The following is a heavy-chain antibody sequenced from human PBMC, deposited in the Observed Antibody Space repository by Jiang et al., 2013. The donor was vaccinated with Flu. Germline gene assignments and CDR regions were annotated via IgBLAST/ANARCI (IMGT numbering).Heavy chain of an antibody. V-gene: IGHV5-51*03. CDR1: GYSFTSYW. J-gene: IGHJ4*02. D-gene: IGHD6-19*01. Sequence: GAEVKKPGESLKISCKGSGYSFTSYWIGWVRQMPGKGLEWMGIIYPGDSDTRYSPSFQGQVTISADKSISTAYLQWSSLKASDTAMYYCARLQDRTSSGWYLFVYWGQGTLVTVSS. CDR2: IYPGDSDT. CDR3: ARLQDRTSSGWYLFVY.